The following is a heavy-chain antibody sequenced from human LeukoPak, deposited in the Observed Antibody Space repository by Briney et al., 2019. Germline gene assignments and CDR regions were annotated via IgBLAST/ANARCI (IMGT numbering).Heavy chain of an antibody. CDR3: ARLDISTTWYAFDY. CDR2: IYHSGST. D-gene: IGHD5-12*01. CDR1: GGSISSSNW. Sequence: SETLSLTCAVSGGSISSSNWWSWVRQPPGKGLEWIGEIYHSGSTNYNPSLKSQVTISVDTSNNHFSLKLTSVTAADTAVYYCARLDISTTWYAFDYWGQGTLVTVSS. J-gene: IGHJ4*02. V-gene: IGHV4-4*02.